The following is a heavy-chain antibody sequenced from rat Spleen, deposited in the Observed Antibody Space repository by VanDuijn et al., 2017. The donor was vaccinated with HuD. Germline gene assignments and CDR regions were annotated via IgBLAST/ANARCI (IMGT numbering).Heavy chain of an antibody. D-gene: IGHD1-11*01. CDR3: LRGGGLEGAY. CDR1: GYTFTSYY. CDR2: INTGSGST. V-gene: IGHV1-57*01. Sequence: QVQLQQSGAELAKPGSSVKISCKASGYTFTSYYISWIKQTTGQGLEYIGYINTGSGSTYYNEKFKDKATLTVDKSSRKAFMQLTSLTPEDTAVYYCLRGGGLEGAYWGQGTLVTVSS. J-gene: IGHJ3*01.